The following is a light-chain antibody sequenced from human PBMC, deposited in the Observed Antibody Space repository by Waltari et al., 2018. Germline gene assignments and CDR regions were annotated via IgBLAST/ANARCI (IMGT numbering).Light chain of an antibody. V-gene: IGLV3-25*03. CDR3: QSADSSGTYHVV. CDR1: ALPKQY. Sequence: SYELTQPPSVSVSPGQTARITCSGDALPKQYAYWYQQKPGQAPVLVIYKDSERHSGIPCRFSGSSSWRTFTLTISGVQAEDEADYYCQSADSSGTYHVVFGGGTKLTVL. CDR2: KDS. J-gene: IGLJ2*01.